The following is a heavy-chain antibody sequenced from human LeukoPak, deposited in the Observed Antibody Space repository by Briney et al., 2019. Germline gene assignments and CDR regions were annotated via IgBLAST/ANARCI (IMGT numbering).Heavy chain of an antibody. CDR1: GGSISSYY. Sequence: PSQTLSLTCTVSGGSISSYYWSWIRQPPGKGLEWIGYIYYSGSTNYNPSLKSRVTISVDTSKNQFSLKLSSVAAADTAVYYCARQFHRSAARPDEGWFDPWGQGTLVTVSS. J-gene: IGHJ5*02. CDR3: ARQFHRSAARPDEGWFDP. CDR2: IYYSGST. D-gene: IGHD6-6*01. V-gene: IGHV4-59*08.